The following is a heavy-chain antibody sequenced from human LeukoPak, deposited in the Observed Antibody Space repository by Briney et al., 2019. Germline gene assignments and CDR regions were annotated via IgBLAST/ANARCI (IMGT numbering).Heavy chain of an antibody. V-gene: IGHV1-69*13. CDR2: IIPIFGTA. CDR1: GGTFSSYA. CDR3: ARSWSHCSSTSCYGLYYFDY. J-gene: IGHJ4*02. Sequence: GASVKVSCKASGGTFSSYAISWVRQAPGQGLEWMGGIIPIFGTANYAQKFQGRVTITADESTSTAYMELSSLRSEDTAVYYCARSWSHCSSTSCYGLYYFDYWGQGTLVTVSS. D-gene: IGHD2-2*01.